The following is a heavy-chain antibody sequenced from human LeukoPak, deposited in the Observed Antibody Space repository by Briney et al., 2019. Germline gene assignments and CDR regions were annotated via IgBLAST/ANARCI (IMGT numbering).Heavy chain of an antibody. D-gene: IGHD2-2*01. V-gene: IGHV3-30*02. CDR1: GFTFSSYG. J-gene: IGHJ6*03. Sequence: GGSLRLSCAASGFTFSSYGMHWVRQAPGKGLEWVAFIRYDGSNKYYADSVKGRFTISRDNSKNTLYLQMNSLRAEDTAVYYCGKDELGYCSSTSCPYYYYYYMDVWGKGTTVTVSS. CDR2: IRYDGSNK. CDR3: GKDELGYCSSTSCPYYYYYYMDV.